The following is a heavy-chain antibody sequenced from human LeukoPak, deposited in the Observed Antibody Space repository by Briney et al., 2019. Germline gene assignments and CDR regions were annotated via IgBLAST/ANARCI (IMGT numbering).Heavy chain of an antibody. V-gene: IGHV3-49*03. CDR2: IRTKTYAEAT. Sequence: GGSLRLSCTVSGYTFGDYALTWFRQAPGKGLEWVGFIRTKTYAEATEYAASVKGTFTFSRDDSNSIAHLQMNSLKTEDTAVYYCSRGLRFPDVWGKGTTVTVSS. CDR3: SRGLRFPDV. D-gene: IGHD3-3*01. CDR1: GYTFGDYA. J-gene: IGHJ6*04.